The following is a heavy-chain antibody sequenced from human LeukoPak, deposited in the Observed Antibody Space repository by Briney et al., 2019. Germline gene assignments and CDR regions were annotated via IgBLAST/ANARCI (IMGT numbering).Heavy chain of an antibody. CDR2: IWYDGSNK. D-gene: IGHD1-20*01. J-gene: IGHJ2*01. CDR3: ARRTVFKYNLGGNWYLDL. CDR1: GFTFSSYG. Sequence: PGGSLRLSCAASGFTFSSYGTRWVRQAPGKGLEWVAAIWYDGSNKYYADSVKGRFTTSRDNSKNTLYLQMNSLRAEDTAVYYCARRTVFKYNLGGNWYLDLWGRGTLVTVSS. V-gene: IGHV3-33*01.